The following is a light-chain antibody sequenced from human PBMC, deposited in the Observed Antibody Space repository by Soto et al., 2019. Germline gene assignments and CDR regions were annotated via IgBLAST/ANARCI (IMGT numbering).Light chain of an antibody. CDR2: DAS. CDR1: ESIGNY. J-gene: IGKJ4*01. CDR3: QWRSHWPPRLT. V-gene: IGKV3-11*01. Sequence: EVVLTQSPATLSLSPGERATLSCRASESIGNYLAWYQQKLGQAPKLLIYDASHRAIGIPGRFSGDGSGTDFTLTISSLEPEDVAVYYSQWRSHWPPRLTFGGGTKVEIK.